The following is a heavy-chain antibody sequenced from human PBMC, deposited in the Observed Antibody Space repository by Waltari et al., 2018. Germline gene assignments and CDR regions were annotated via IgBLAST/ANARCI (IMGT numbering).Heavy chain of an antibody. V-gene: IGHV1-69*12. CDR1: GGSFSTYA. CDR3: ARRPSYYDSNGYYFDY. D-gene: IGHD3-22*01. CDR2: LIPIFGTA. J-gene: IGHJ4*02. Sequence: QVQLVQSGAEVKKPGSSVKVSCKASGGSFSTYAISWVRQAPGQGLEWMGGLIPIFGTANFAQKFQGRVTFTADESTSTAYMELSSLRSEDTAVYYCARRPSYYDSNGYYFDYWGQGTLVTVSS.